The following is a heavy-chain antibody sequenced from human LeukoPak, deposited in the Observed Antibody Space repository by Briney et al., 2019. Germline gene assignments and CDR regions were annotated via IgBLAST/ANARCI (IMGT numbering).Heavy chain of an antibody. J-gene: IGHJ4*02. D-gene: IGHD2-2*01. V-gene: IGHV4-39*02. Sequence: SETLSLTCTVSGGSFRGDYYWAWIRQPPGKGLEWIGSIYSGGRIYYNPSLKSRVSISIDTSNNDLSLKVTSVTAADTAVYYCARRGYCSSTSCYLLDYWGQGTLVTVSS. CDR3: ARRGYCSSTSCYLLDY. CDR2: IYSGGRI. CDR1: GGSFRGDYY.